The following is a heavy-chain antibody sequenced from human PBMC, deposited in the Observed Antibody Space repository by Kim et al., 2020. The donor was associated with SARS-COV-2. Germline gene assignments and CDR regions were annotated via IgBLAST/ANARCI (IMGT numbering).Heavy chain of an antibody. CDR1: GYTFTSYG. J-gene: IGHJ4*02. V-gene: IGHV1-18*01. Sequence: ASVKVSCKASGYTFTSYGISWVRQAPGQGLEWMGWISAYNGNTNYAQKLQGRVTMTTDTSTSTAYMELRSLRSDDTAVYYCARGIVEGYYDGTNFDYWGQGTLVTVSS. D-gene: IGHD3-22*01. CDR3: ARGIVEGYYDGTNFDY. CDR2: ISAYNGNT.